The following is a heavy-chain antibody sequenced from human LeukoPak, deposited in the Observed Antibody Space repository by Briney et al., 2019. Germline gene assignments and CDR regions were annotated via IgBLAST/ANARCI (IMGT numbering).Heavy chain of an antibody. J-gene: IGHJ4*02. CDR1: GFTFSSYS. Sequence: GGSLRLSCAASGFTFSSYSMNWVRQAPGKGLEWVSSISSSSSYIYYADSVKGRFTISRDNAKNSLYLQMTSLRAEDTAVYYCARDTTSDYANPRFDYWGQGTLVTVSS. D-gene: IGHD4-17*01. CDR3: ARDTTSDYANPRFDY. CDR2: ISSSSSYI. V-gene: IGHV3-21*01.